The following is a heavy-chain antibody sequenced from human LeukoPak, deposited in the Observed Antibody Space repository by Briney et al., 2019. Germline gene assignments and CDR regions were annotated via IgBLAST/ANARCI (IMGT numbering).Heavy chain of an antibody. Sequence: GGSLRLSCAASGFTFNNYGMHYVRQAPSKGLEWVAVISDDGRNKNYADSVKGRFTISRDNSNNTLYLQMNSLRAEDTGVYYCAKDRETTASGTFDYWGQGTLVTVSS. J-gene: IGHJ4*02. CDR3: AKDRETTASGTFDY. CDR2: ISDDGRNK. D-gene: IGHD6-13*01. V-gene: IGHV3-30*18. CDR1: GFTFNNYG.